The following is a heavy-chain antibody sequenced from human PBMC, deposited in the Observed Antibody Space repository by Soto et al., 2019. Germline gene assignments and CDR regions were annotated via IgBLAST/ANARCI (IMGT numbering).Heavy chain of an antibody. J-gene: IGHJ4*02. Sequence: QVQLVESGGGVVQPGRSLRLSCAASDFIFSSYGMHWVRQAPGKGLEWVAVIWSDASSQHYADSVKGRFTISRDNAKNSLFLRLNTLRDDDTAVYYCVRARIDYWGQGTLVTVSS. V-gene: IGHV3-33*01. CDR3: VRARIDY. CDR1: DFIFSSYG. CDR2: IWSDASSQ.